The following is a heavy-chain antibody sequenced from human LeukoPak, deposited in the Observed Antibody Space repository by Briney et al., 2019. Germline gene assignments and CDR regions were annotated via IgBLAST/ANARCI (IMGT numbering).Heavy chain of an antibody. CDR1: GFTFSSYA. J-gene: IGHJ3*02. V-gene: IGHV3-23*01. CDR3: AKVDRAYDFWSGTDAFDI. Sequence: PAGGSLRLSCAASGFTFSSYAMSWVRQAPGKRLEWVSAISGSGGSTYYADSVKGRFTISRDNSKNTLYLQMNSLRAEDTAVYYCAKVDRAYDFWSGTDAFDIWGQGTMVTVSS. CDR2: ISGSGGST. D-gene: IGHD3-3*01.